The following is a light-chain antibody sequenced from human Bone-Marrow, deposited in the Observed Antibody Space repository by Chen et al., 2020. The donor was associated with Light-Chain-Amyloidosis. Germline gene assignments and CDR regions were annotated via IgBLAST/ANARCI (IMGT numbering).Light chain of an antibody. J-gene: IGLJ3*02. CDR2: DDS. CDR1: NIGSTS. CDR3: QVWDRSSDRPV. V-gene: IGLV3-21*02. Sequence: SYVLTQPSSVSVAPGQTATIACGGNNIGSTSVHWYQQKPGQAPLLVVYDDSDRPSGIPERLSGSNAGNTATLTISRCEAGDEADYYCQVWDRSSDRPVFGGGTKLTVL.